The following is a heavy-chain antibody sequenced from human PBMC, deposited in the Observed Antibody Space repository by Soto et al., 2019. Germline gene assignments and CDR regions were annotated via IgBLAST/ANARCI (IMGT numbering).Heavy chain of an antibody. D-gene: IGHD3-16*01. CDR1: GFSLSTSGVG. Sequence: SGPTLVKPTQTLTLTCTFSGFSLSTSGVGVGWIRQPPGKALEWLALIYWDDDKRYSPSLKSRLTITKDTSKNQVVLTMTNMDPVDTATYYCAHRRGAYYDYIWGSYNFDYWGQGTLVTVSS. V-gene: IGHV2-5*02. J-gene: IGHJ4*02. CDR2: IYWDDDK. CDR3: AHRRGAYYDYIWGSYNFDY.